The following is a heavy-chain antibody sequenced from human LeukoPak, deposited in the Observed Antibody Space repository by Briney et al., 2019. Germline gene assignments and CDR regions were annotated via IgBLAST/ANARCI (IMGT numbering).Heavy chain of an antibody. V-gene: IGHV4-38-2*02. D-gene: IGHD6-13*01. Sequence: PSETLSLTCTVSGYSISSGYYRGWIRQPPGKGLEGIGSIYHSGSTYYNPSLKSRVTISVDTSKNHVSLKLSSVTAADTAVYFCARAYRSSWYANWFDPWGQGTLVTVSS. CDR2: IYHSGST. CDR3: ARAYRSSWYANWFDP. J-gene: IGHJ5*02. CDR1: GYSISSGYY.